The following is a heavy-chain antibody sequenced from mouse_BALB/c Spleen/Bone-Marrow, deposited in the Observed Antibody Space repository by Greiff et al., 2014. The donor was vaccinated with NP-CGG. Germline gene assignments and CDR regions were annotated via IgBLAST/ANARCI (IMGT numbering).Heavy chain of an antibody. Sequence: QVQLQQSGAELVRPGSSVKISCKASGYAFSGYWMNWVKQRPGQGLEWIGQIYPGDGDTDYNGKFKGKATLTADKSSSTAYMQLSSLTSEDSAVYFCARGGISVDYRGQGTTLTVSS. J-gene: IGHJ2*01. V-gene: IGHV1-80*01. CDR1: GYAFSGYW. CDR2: IYPGDGDT. CDR3: ARGGISVDY.